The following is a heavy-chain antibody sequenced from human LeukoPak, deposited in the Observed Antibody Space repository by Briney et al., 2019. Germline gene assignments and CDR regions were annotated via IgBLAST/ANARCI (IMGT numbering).Heavy chain of an antibody. CDR2: ISAYNGNT. J-gene: IGHJ3*02. CDR1: GYTFTSYG. V-gene: IGHV1-18*01. D-gene: IGHD3-3*01. Sequence: ASVKVSCKASGYTFTSYGISWVRQAPGQGLEWMGWISAYNGNTNYAQKLQGRVTMTTDTSTSTAYMELRRLRSDDTAVYYCARVRGYYDFWSGNDAFDIWGQGTMVTVSS. CDR3: ARVRGYYDFWSGNDAFDI.